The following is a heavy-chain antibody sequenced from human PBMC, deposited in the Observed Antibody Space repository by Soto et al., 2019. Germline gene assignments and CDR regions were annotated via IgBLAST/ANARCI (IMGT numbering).Heavy chain of an antibody. D-gene: IGHD2-2*01. V-gene: IGHV4-34*01. CDR1: GGSFSGYY. Sequence: PSETLSLTCAVYGGSFSGYYWSWIRQPPGKGLEWIGEINHSGSTNYNPSLKSRVTISVDTSKNQFSLKLSSVTAADTAVYYCARLRAPAGFYYYYYGMDVWGQGTTVTVSS. CDR3: ARLRAPAGFYYYYYGMDV. J-gene: IGHJ6*02. CDR2: INHSGST.